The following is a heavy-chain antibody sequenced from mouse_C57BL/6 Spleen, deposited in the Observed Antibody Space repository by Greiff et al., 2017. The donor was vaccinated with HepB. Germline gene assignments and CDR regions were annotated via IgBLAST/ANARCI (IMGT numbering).Heavy chain of an antibody. V-gene: IGHV5-4*01. D-gene: IGHD2-5*01. CDR1: GFTFSSYA. CDR2: ISDGGSYT. J-gene: IGHJ3*01. Sequence: EVQLVESGGGLVKPGGSLKLSCAASGFTFSSYAMSWVRQTPEKRLEWVATISDGGSYTYYPDNVKGRFTITRDNAKNNLYLQMSHLKSEDTAMYYCAREGYSNYEAWFAYWGQGTLVTVSA. CDR3: AREGYSNYEAWFAY.